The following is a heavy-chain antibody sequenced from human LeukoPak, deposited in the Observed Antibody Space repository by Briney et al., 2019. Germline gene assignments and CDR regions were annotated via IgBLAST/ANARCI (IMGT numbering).Heavy chain of an antibody. CDR2: ISSSSSYI. CDR1: GFTFTSYS. V-gene: IGHV3-21*01. D-gene: IGHD3-22*01. CDR3: ARVLHKRNYDSSDYYGS. J-gene: IGHJ5*02. Sequence: PGGSLRLSCVASGFTFTSYSFHWVRQAPGKGLEWVASISSSSSYIYYADSVKGRFTISRDNAKNSLYLQLNSLRAEDTAVYYCARVLHKRNYDSSDYYGSWGQGTLVTVSS.